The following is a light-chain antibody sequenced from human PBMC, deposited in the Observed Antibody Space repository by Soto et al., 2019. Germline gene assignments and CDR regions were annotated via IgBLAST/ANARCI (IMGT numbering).Light chain of an antibody. CDR3: SSYAGNTNVV. J-gene: IGLJ2*01. CDR1: SSDVGGYND. CDR2: GVN. Sequence: QSVLTQPPSASGSPGQSVIISCTGTSSDVGGYNDVSWYQQHPGKAPKLMIYGVNKRPSGVPDRFSGSKSGNTASLTVSGLQADDEADYYCSSYAGNTNVVFGGGTKLTVL. V-gene: IGLV2-8*01.